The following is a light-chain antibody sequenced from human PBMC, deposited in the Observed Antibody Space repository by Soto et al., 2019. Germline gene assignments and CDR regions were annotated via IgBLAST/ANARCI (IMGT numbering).Light chain of an antibody. CDR1: QSVNTY. CDR2: DAS. Sequence: EIVLTQSPATLSLSPGERATLSCRASQSVNTYLAWHQHKPGQGPRLLIYDASSRAPGIPARFSGSGSGTDFTLTISSLEPEDSAIYYCQQRSNWPLTFGGGTKVDI. J-gene: IGKJ4*01. V-gene: IGKV3-11*01. CDR3: QQRSNWPLT.